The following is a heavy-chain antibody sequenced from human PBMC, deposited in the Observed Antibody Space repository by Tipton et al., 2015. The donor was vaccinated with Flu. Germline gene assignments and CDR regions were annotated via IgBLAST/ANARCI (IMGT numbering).Heavy chain of an antibody. CDR1: GFTFSSYW. D-gene: IGHD6-13*01. CDR2: IKQDGSEK. V-gene: IGHV3-7*01. J-gene: IGHJ4*02. CDR3: AKDGIWQQPPGN. Sequence: QLVQSGGGLIQPGGSLRLSCAASGFTFSSYWMSWVRQAPGKGLEWVANIKQDGSEKKYVDSVKGRFTISRDNAKNSLYMQMDSRRAEDTAVYYCAKDGIWQQPPGNWGQGSLVTVSS.